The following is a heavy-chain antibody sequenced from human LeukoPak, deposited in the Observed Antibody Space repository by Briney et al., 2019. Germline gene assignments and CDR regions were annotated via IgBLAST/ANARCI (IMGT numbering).Heavy chain of an antibody. V-gene: IGHV4-59*01. CDR3: ARGHDGVVGWFAP. J-gene: IGHJ5*02. CDR2: ISYSGST. CDR1: GGSLNNYY. Sequence: PSETLSLTCILSGGSLNNYYWIWIRQPPGKGLEWVGHISYSGSTNYNPSLKSRVTISVDTSKNQFSLRVTSVTAADTAVYYCARGHDGVVGWFAPWGRGTLVTVSS. D-gene: IGHD2-15*01.